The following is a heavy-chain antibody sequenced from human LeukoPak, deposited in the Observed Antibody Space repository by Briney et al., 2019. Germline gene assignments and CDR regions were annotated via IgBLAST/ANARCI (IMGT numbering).Heavy chain of an antibody. CDR3: ARGSTMIIVISPGAFDI. CDR2: ISSSSSYI. J-gene: IGHJ3*02. V-gene: IGHV3-21*04. Sequence: PGGSLRLSCAASGFTFSSYSMNWVRQAPGKGLEWVSSISSSSSYIYYADSVKGRFTLSRDNSKNTLYLQMNSLRAEDTAVYYCARGSTMIIVISPGAFDIWGQGTMVTVSS. D-gene: IGHD3-22*01. CDR1: GFTFSSYS.